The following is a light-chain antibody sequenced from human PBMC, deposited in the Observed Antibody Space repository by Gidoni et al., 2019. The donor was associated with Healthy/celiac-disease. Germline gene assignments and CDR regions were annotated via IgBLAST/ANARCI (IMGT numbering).Light chain of an antibody. V-gene: IGKV2-28*01. Sequence: IVMTQSPLSLPVTPGEPASISCRSSQSLLHSNGYNYWDWYLQKPGQSPQLLIYLGSNRASGVPDRLSGSGSGTDFTLKISRVEAEDVGVYYCMQALQTGGFTFGPGTKVDIK. CDR1: QSLLHSNGYNY. CDR3: MQALQTGGFT. J-gene: IGKJ3*01. CDR2: LGS.